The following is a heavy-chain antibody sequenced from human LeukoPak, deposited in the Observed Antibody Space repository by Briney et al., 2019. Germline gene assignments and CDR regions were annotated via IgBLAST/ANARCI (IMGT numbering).Heavy chain of an antibody. V-gene: IGHV1-24*01. J-gene: IGHJ4*02. D-gene: IGHD4-17*01. CDR1: GYTLTELS. CDR2: FDPEDGET. CDR3: AKDGRDYGDYRDY. Sequence: ASVKVSCKVSGYTLTELSMHWVRQAPGKGLEWMGGFDPEDGETIYAQKFQGRVTIIADKSTSTSHMELSSLRSEDTAVYYCAKDGRDYGDYRDYWGQGTLVIVSS.